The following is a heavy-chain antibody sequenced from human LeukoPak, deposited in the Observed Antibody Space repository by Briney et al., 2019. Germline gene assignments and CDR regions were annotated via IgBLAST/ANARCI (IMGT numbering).Heavy chain of an antibody. D-gene: IGHD3-22*01. Sequence: ASVKVSCKASGYTFTSYGISWVRQAPGQGLEWMGWISAYNGNTNYAQKLQGRVTMTTDTSTSTAYMELRSLRSDDTAVYYCARARGPHYYDSNGKLYYFDYWGQGILVTVSS. CDR2: ISAYNGNT. CDR3: ARARGPHYYDSNGKLYYFDY. J-gene: IGHJ4*02. V-gene: IGHV1-18*01. CDR1: GYTFTSYG.